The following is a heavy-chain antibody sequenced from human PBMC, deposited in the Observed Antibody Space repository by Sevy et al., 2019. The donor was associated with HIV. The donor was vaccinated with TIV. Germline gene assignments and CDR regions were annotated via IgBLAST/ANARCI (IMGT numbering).Heavy chain of an antibody. Sequence: EGSLRLSCAASGLTFSNYGMHWVRQAPGKGLEWLALIWHDGSNTYYADSVKGRFTVSRDNSKNTVYLQMNSLRAEDTGIYYCSCGYTYGRDYWGQGTLVTVSS. CDR3: SCGYTYGRDY. CDR2: IWHDGSNT. CDR1: GLTFSNYG. D-gene: IGHD5-18*01. J-gene: IGHJ4*02. V-gene: IGHV3-33*01.